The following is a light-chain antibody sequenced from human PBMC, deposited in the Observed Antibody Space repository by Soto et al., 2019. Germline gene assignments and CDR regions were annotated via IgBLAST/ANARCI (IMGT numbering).Light chain of an antibody. Sequence: SGLAEPGAGSERSCQSFTISCTRTSSDVGGYNYVSWYQQHPGKAPKLMIYDVSNRPSGVSNRFSGSKSGNTASLTISGLQAEDEADYYCSSYTSSSTRVFGTGTKVTVL. CDR3: SSYTSSSTRV. CDR2: DVS. CDR1: SSDVGGYNY. V-gene: IGLV2-14*01. J-gene: IGLJ1*01.